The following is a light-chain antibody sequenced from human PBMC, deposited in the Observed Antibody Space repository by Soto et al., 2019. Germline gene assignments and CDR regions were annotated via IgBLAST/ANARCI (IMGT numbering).Light chain of an antibody. Sequence: ENVLTQSPGPLSLSPGERATLSCRASQSIRSNFLAWYQQKPGQAPRLLIYGASNKIPGIPDRFSGSGSGTDFALTISCLEREDFAVYYCQQYGSSYTFGQGTKLEIK. CDR1: QSIRSNF. V-gene: IGKV3-20*01. CDR2: GAS. J-gene: IGKJ2*01. CDR3: QQYGSSYT.